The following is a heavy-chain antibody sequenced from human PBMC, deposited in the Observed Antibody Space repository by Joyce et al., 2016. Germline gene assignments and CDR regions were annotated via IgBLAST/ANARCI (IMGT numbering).Heavy chain of an antibody. Sequence: QAQLVESGGGVVQPGRSLRLSCAVSGFTFRSYGMHWVRQGPGKGLEWVGVRSNDGKNKNYADSVKGRFTVSRDNSKKILSLQMNSLRPEDTAVYYCAKDRETSAVLDFWGQGTPVTVSS. CDR1: GFTFRSYG. V-gene: IGHV3-30*18. CDR3: AKDRETSAVLDF. D-gene: IGHD6-25*01. J-gene: IGHJ4*02. CDR2: RSNDGKNK.